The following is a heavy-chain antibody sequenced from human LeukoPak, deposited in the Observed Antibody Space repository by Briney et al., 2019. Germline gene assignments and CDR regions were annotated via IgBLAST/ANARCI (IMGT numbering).Heavy chain of an antibody. CDR2: IIPIFGTA. D-gene: IGHD3-3*01. CDR3: ARAYGGAYDFWSGYYWD. CDR1: GGTFSSYA. Sequence: ASVKVSCKASGGTFSSYAISWVRQAPGQGLEWMGGIIPIFGTANYAQKFQGRVTITRNTSISTAYMELSSLRSEDTAVYYCARAYGGAYDFWSGYYWDWGQGTMVTVSS. J-gene: IGHJ3*01. V-gene: IGHV1-69*05.